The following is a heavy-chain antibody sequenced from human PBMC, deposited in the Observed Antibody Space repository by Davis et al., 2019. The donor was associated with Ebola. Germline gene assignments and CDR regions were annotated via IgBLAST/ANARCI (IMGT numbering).Heavy chain of an antibody. V-gene: IGHV4-34*01. CDR3: ARAWGHYYGMDV. J-gene: IGHJ6*02. D-gene: IGHD3-16*01. CDR1: AGSFSGYY. Sequence: SETLSLTCAVYAGSFSGYYWSWIRQPPGKGLEWIGEINHSGSTNYNPSLKSRVTISVDTSKNQFSLKLSSVTAADTAVYYCARAWGHYYGMDVWGQGTTVTVSS. CDR2: INHSGST.